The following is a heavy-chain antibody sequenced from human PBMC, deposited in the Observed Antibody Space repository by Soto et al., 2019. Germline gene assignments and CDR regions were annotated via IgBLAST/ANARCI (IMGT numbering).Heavy chain of an antibody. CDR2: IYYSGSN. J-gene: IGHJ4*02. Sequence: QLQLQESGPGLVKPSVTLSLTCTVSGGSISSSSYYWGWIRQPPGKGLEWIGSIYYSGSNYYNPSLKSRVTISVDTSKNQFSLKLSSVTAADTAVYYCARLPGDPLWSDYWGQGTLVTVSS. V-gene: IGHV4-39*01. CDR1: GGSISSSSYY. CDR3: ARLPGDPLWSDY. D-gene: IGHD3-10*01.